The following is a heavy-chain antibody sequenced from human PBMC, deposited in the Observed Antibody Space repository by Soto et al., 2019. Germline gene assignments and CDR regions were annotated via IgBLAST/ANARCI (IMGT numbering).Heavy chain of an antibody. D-gene: IGHD5-12*01. CDR3: ARQGGYDSHYYYYYGMDV. CDR2: IDPSDSYT. Sequence: GESLKISCKGSGYSFTSYWISWVRQMPGKGLEWMGRIDPSDSYTNYSPSFQGHVTISADKSISTAYLQWSSLKASDTAMYYCARQGGYDSHYYYYYGMDVWGQGTTVTV. CDR1: GYSFTSYW. V-gene: IGHV5-10-1*01. J-gene: IGHJ6*02.